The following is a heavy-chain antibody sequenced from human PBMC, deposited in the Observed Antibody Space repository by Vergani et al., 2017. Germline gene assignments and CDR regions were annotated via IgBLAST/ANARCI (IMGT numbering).Heavy chain of an antibody. CDR3: AKPHSFWQLVFVDY. CDR1: GFTFSIYA. D-gene: IGHD6-13*01. CDR2: ISGSGGST. J-gene: IGHJ4*02. Sequence: EVQLLESGGGLVQPGGSLRLSCAASGFTFSIYAMSWVRQAPGKGLEWVSAISGSGGSTYYADSVKGRFTISRDNSKNTLYLQMNSLRAEDTAVYYCAKPHSFWQLVFVDYWGQGTLVTVSS. V-gene: IGHV3-23*01.